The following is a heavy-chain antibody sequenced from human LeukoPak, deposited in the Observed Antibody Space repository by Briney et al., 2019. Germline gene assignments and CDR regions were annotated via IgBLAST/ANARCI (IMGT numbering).Heavy chain of an antibody. Sequence: GGSLRLSCAASEFTFCSNYMSWVRQAPGKGLECVSVIYIGGTTYYTDSVKGRFTISRDNSKNKLYLQMNNLRAEDTAVYYCARDLGYTYGPLDYWGQGTLVTVSS. J-gene: IGHJ4*02. CDR3: ARDLGYTYGPLDY. D-gene: IGHD5-18*01. CDR1: EFTFCSNY. CDR2: IYIGGTT. V-gene: IGHV3-66*01.